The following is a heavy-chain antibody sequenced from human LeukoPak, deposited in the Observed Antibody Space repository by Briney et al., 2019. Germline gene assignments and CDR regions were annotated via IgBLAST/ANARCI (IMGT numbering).Heavy chain of an antibody. J-gene: IGHJ4*02. Sequence: SETLSLTCAVYGGSFSGYYWSWIRQPPGKGLEWIGEINHSGSTNYNPSLKSRVTISVDTSKNQFSLKLSSVTAADTAVYYCARSPWGLSTAMYYFDYWGQGTLVTVSS. CDR3: ARSPWGLSTAMYYFDY. D-gene: IGHD3-16*02. CDR1: GGSFSGYY. V-gene: IGHV4-34*01. CDR2: INHSGST.